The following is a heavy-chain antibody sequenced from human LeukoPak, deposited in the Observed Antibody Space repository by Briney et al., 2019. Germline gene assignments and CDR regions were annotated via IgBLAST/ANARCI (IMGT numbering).Heavy chain of an antibody. D-gene: IGHD5-24*01. CDR1: GFTFSSYA. V-gene: IGHV3-21*01. CDR3: ARGRRDGYNFGY. J-gene: IGHJ4*02. CDR2: ISSSSSYI. Sequence: GGSLRLSCAATGFTFSSYAMSWVRQAPGKGLEWVSSISSSSSYIYYADSVKGRFTISRDNAKNSLYLQMNSLRAEDTAVYYCARGRRDGYNFGYWGQGTLVTVSS.